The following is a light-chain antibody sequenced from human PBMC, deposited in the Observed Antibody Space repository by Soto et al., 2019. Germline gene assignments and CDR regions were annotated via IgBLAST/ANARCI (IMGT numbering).Light chain of an antibody. J-gene: IGKJ3*01. V-gene: IGKV3-11*01. CDR2: GAS. Sequence: EIVLTQSPGTLSLSPGERATLSCRASQSPSTNLAWYQQKPGQAPRLLIYGASTRATGIPTSFYGSGSGTKFSLTISSLEPEDFAVYYCQQRSSWPLTYGPVTKVDSK. CDR1: QSPSTN. CDR3: QQRSSWPLT.